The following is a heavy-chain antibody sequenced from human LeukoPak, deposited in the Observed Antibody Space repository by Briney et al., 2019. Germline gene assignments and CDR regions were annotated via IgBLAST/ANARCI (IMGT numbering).Heavy chain of an antibody. CDR1: GYSFSDNY. Sequence: ASEKVSCKASGYSFSDNYMHWVRQAPGQGLEWMGWINPSSGGTDYAQKFQGRVTMTRDTSISTAYLELSRLRSDDTAVYYCAREVYGDSSFDYWGQGTLLTVSS. J-gene: IGHJ4*02. CDR2: INPSSGGT. V-gene: IGHV1-2*02. CDR3: AREVYGDSSFDY. D-gene: IGHD4-17*01.